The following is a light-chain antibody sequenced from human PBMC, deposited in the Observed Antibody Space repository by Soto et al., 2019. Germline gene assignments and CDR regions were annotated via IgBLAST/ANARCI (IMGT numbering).Light chain of an antibody. J-gene: IGKJ1*01. CDR1: QSVSSN. Sequence: EIVMTQSPATLSVSPGERATLSSRASQSVSSNLAWYQQKPGQAPRLLIHTASTRAPGIPARFSGSGAGTEFTLTVSSLQSEDFAIYYCQQYNNWPRTFGLGTKVDIK. CDR3: QQYNNWPRT. V-gene: IGKV3-15*01. CDR2: TAS.